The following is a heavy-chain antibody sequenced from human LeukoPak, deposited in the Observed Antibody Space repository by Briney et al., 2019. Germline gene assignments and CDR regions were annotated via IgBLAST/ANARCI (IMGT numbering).Heavy chain of an antibody. V-gene: IGHV3-21*01. J-gene: IGHJ4*02. CDR2: ISSSSSYI. D-gene: IGHD6-19*01. CDR3: ARSPFGSGWYIGY. Sequence: GGSLRLSCAASGFSISSYSMNWVRQAPGKGLEWVSSISSSSSYIYYADSVKGRFTISRDNAKNSLYLQMNSPRAEDTAVYYCARSPFGSGWYIGYWGQGTLVTVSS. CDR1: GFSISSYS.